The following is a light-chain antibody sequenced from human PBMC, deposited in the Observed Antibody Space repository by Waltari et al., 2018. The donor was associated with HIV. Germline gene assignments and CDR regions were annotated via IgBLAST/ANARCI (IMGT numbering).Light chain of an antibody. J-gene: IGKJ2*01. CDR2: AAS. CDR3: QQFDDWEYT. CDR1: QNINSY. Sequence: DIQMTQSPSSLSASVGVRVTITCRASQNINSYLNWYQHKPGKAPKLLVYAASRLQGGVPSRFSGSGSGTEFTLTISSLQPDDFATYYCQQFDDWEYTFGQGTHL. V-gene: IGKV1-39*01.